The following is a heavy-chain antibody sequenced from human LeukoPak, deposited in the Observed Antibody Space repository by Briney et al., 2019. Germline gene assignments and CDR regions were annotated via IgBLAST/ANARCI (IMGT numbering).Heavy chain of an antibody. CDR3: ARSIIAAALPNYFDY. J-gene: IGHJ4*02. CDR1: GFTFSDYY. Sequence: GGSLRLSCAASGFTFSDYYMSWILQAPGKGLEWVSYISSSGSTIYYADSVKGRFTISRDNAKNSLYLQMNSLRAEDTAVYYCARSIIAAALPNYFDYWGQGTLVTVSS. V-gene: IGHV3-11*01. CDR2: ISSSGSTI. D-gene: IGHD6-13*01.